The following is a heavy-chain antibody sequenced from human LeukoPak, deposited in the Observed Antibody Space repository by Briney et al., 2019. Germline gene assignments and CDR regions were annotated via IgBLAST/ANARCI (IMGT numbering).Heavy chain of an antibody. CDR3: ARNPVTTKYFDY. J-gene: IGHJ4*02. V-gene: IGHV1-46*01. CDR1: GSTFTSYY. CDR2: INISGGRT. Sequence: ASVTVSCKSSGSTFTSYYLHWVRQPPGQGLEWMGIINISGGRTRYAQKFQGRVTMTSDTYTSKVYMELSSRRSEYTAVYYCARNPVTTKYFDYWGQGTLVTVSS. D-gene: IGHD4-17*01.